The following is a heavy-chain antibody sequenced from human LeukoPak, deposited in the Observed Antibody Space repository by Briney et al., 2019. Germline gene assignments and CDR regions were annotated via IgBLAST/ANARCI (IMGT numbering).Heavy chain of an antibody. CDR2: VHKSGST. Sequence: KPSETLSLTCAVSTDSITSNWWSWVRQPPGKGLEWIGEVHKSGSTNYYPSLQSRVIISIDKSKNQIALELTSVTAADTAVYYCAKEIVGAPTPGAYWGQGILVTVSS. D-gene: IGHD1-26*01. J-gene: IGHJ4*02. CDR1: TDSITSNW. CDR3: AKEIVGAPTPGAY. V-gene: IGHV4-4*02.